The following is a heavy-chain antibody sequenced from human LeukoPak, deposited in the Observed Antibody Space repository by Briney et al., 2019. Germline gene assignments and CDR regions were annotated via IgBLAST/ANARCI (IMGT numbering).Heavy chain of an antibody. V-gene: IGHV4-4*02. CDR1: GGSFTSTNW. CDR3: AREGGFYRPLDY. Sequence: SETLSLTCDVSGGSFTSTNWWTWVRQPPGKGLEWIGEIHLDGRTNYNPSLKSRLIMSVDLPENHISLKLSSVTAADTAVYYCAREGGFYRPLDYSGQGTLVTVSS. D-gene: IGHD3-3*01. J-gene: IGHJ4*02. CDR2: IHLDGRT.